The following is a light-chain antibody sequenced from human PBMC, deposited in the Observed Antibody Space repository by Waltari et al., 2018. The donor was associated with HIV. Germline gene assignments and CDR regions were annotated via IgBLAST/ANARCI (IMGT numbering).Light chain of an antibody. CDR1: NIESKS. CDR2: DDI. J-gene: IGLJ2*01. V-gene: IGLV3-21*02. CDR3: QVWDSDSDVVV. Sequence: SYVLTQSPSVSVAPVQTARITCGGNNIESKSVHWYQQKAGQAPLLVIYDDIDRPSGIPERFSASNSGNTATLTISGVGAGDEADYFCQVWDSDSDVVVFGGGTKLTVL.